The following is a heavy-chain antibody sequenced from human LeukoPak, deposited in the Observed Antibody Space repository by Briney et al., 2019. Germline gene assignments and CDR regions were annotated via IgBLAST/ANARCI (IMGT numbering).Heavy chain of an antibody. CDR1: GGSISSSSYY. V-gene: IGHV4-39*02. J-gene: IGHJ4*02. D-gene: IGHD3-3*01. CDR3: ATNPGFGFRLFDY. CDR2: INHSGST. Sequence: PSETLSLTCTVSGGSISSSSYYWSWIRQSPGKGLEWIGEINHSGSTNYNPSLKSRVTISLDTSNNHFSLKLSSVTAADTAVYYCATNPGFGFRLFDYWGQGTLVTVSS.